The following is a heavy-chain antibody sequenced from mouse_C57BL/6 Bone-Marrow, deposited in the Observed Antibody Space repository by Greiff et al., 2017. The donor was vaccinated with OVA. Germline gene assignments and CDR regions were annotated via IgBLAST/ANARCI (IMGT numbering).Heavy chain of an antibody. CDR1: GFTFSDYY. D-gene: IGHD1-1*01. V-gene: IGHV5-16*01. CDR3: ARGGYYGSSRYWYFDV. Sequence: EVQLVASEGGLVQPGSSMKLSYTASGFTFSDYYMAWVRQVPEKGLEWVANINYDGSSTYYLDSLKSRFIISRDDAKSILSLQMSSLKSEDTATYYCARGGYYGSSRYWYFDVWGTGTTVTVSS. CDR2: INYDGSST. J-gene: IGHJ1*03.